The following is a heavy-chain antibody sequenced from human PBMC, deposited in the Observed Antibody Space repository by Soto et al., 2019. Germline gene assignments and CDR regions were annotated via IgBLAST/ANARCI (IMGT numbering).Heavy chain of an antibody. D-gene: IGHD5-18*01. CDR1: GGTFSSYA. J-gene: IGHJ4*02. CDR3: ATDVDTAMATDY. CDR2: IIPIFGTA. V-gene: IGHV1-69*13. Sequence: GASVKVSCKASGGTFSSYAISWVRQAPGQGLEWMGGIIPIFGTANYAQKFQGRVTITAGESTSTAYMELSSLRSEDTAVYYCATDVDTAMATDYWGQGTLVTVSS.